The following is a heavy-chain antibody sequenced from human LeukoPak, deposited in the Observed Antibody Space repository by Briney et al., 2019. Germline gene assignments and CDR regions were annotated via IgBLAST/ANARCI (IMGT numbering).Heavy chain of an antibody. CDR3: AKVDRGDYSSSPVPYYNYYMNV. Sequence: GGSLRLSCAASGFTVSSNYMNWVRQAPGRGLEWVSCISSSSSLIFYSDSVRGRFTISRDNAKNLLYLHMNSLRVEDTAVYYCAKVDRGDYSSSPVPYYNYYMNVWGKGTTVTVSS. CDR2: ISSSSSLI. CDR1: GFTVSSNY. J-gene: IGHJ6*03. V-gene: IGHV3-21*01. D-gene: IGHD6-13*01.